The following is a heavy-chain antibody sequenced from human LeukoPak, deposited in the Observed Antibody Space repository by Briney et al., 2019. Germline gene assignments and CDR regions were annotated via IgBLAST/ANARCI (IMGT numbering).Heavy chain of an antibody. J-gene: IGHJ4*02. CDR3: TRRVEMATISFDY. Sequence: PGGSLRLSCTASGFTFGDYAMSWFRQAPGKGLEWVGFIRSKAYGGTTEYAASVKGRFTISRDDSKSIAYLQMNSLKTEDTAVYYCTRRVEMATISFDYWGQGTLVTVSS. V-gene: IGHV3-49*03. D-gene: IGHD5-24*01. CDR2: IRSKAYGGTT. CDR1: GFTFGDYA.